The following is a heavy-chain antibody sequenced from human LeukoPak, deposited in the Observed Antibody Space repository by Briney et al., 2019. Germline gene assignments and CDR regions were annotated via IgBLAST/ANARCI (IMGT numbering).Heavy chain of an antibody. CDR1: GFTFSDYY. D-gene: IGHD3-10*01. V-gene: IGHV3-11*04. CDR2: ISSSGSTI. CDR3: AREPDYYGSGSYGDNY. J-gene: IGHJ4*02. Sequence: PGGSLRLSCAASGFTFSDYYMSWIRQAPGKGLEWVSYISSSGSTIYYADSVKGRFTISRDNSKNTLYLQMNSLRAEDTAVYYCAREPDYYGSGSYGDNYWGQGTLVTVSS.